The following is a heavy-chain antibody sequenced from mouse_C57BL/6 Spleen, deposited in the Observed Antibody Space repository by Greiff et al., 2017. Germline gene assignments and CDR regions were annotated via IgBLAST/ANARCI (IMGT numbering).Heavy chain of an antibody. CDR2: INPGSGGT. CDR3: ATYYYGSRERDY. D-gene: IGHD1-1*01. Sequence: QVQLQQSGAELVRPGTSVKVSCKASGYAFTNYLIEWVKQRPGQGLEWIGVINPGSGGTNYNEKFKGKATLTADKSSSTAYMQLSSLTSEDSAVYFCATYYYGSRERDYWGEGASDTGSS. CDR1: GYAFTNYL. V-gene: IGHV1-54*01. J-gene: IGHJ4*01.